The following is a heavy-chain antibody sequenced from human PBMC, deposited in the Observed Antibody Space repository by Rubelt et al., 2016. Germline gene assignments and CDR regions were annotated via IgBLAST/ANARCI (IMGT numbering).Heavy chain of an antibody. CDR2: IWYDGSNK. CDR1: GFTFSSYG. J-gene: IGHJ4*02. D-gene: IGHD6-13*01. Sequence: VQLVESGGGVVQPGRSLRLSCAASGFTFSSYGMHWVRQAPGKGLEWVAVIWYDGSNKYYADSVKGRFTISRDNSKNTLYLQMNSLRAEDTAVYYCSRDLPIAAAATPPPNDFDYWGQGTLVTVSS. CDR3: SRDLPIAAAATPPPNDFDY. V-gene: IGHV3-33*01.